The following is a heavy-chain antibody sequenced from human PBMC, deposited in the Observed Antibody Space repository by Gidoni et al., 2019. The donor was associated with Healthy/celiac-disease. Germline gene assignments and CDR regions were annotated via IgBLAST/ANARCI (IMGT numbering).Heavy chain of an antibody. CDR2: IIPIFGTA. CDR1: GGTFTSYA. Sequence: HAQLVQSGAAVKQPASSAKVSRQPSGGTFTSYAISWVRQAPGQGLEWMGGIIPIFGTANYAQKFQGRVTITADESTSTAYMELSSLRSEDTAVYYCATTDSYSSSGYWGQGTLVTVSS. D-gene: IGHD6-6*01. J-gene: IGHJ4*02. V-gene: IGHV1-69*01. CDR3: ATTDSYSSSGY.